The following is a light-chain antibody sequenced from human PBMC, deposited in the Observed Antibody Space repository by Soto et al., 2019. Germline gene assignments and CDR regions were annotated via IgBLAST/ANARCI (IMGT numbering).Light chain of an antibody. CDR2: EGS. V-gene: IGLV2-23*01. Sequence: QSALTQPASVSGSPGQSITISCTGTSSDVGNYNLVSWYQQHPGKAPKLIIYEGSKRPSGVSNRFSGSKSGNTASLIVSGLQAEDEADYYCCSYAPTSTFVFGTGTKVTVL. CDR3: CSYAPTSTFV. J-gene: IGLJ1*01. CDR1: SSDVGNYNL.